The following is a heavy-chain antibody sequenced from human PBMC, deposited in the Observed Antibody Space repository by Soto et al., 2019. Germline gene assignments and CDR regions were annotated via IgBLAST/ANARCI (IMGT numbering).Heavy chain of an antibody. CDR3: ARGPQTYYYGSGSGYYYYGMDV. D-gene: IGHD3-10*01. Sequence: QVQLVQSGAEVKKPGASVKVSCKASGYTFTSYGIIWVRQAPGQGLEWMGWISAYNGNTNYAQKLQGRVTMTTDTSTSTAYMELRSLRSDDTAVYYCARGPQTYYYGSGSGYYYYGMDVWGQGTTVTVSS. CDR2: ISAYNGNT. V-gene: IGHV1-18*01. J-gene: IGHJ6*02. CDR1: GYTFTSYG.